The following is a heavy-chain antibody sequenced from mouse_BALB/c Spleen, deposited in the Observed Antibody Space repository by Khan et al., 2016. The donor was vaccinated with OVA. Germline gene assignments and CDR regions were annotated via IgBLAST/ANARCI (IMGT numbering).Heavy chain of an antibody. CDR1: GYSITSGYG. V-gene: IGHV3-2*02. D-gene: IGHD1-2*01. CDR2: ISYSGST. Sequence: VQLKESGPGLAKPSQSLSLTCTVTGYSITSGYGWNWIRQFPGNKLEWMGFISYSGSTNYNQYLKSRISITRDTSKNQFFLQLNSVTTEDTATYYCARTARIKYWGKGTTLTVSS. J-gene: IGHJ2*01. CDR3: ARTARIKY.